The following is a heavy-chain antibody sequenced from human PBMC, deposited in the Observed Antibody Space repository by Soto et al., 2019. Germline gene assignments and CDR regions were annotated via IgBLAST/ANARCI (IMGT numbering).Heavy chain of an antibody. CDR3: ARHRTHSSSWVDY. D-gene: IGHD6-13*01. J-gene: IGHJ4*02. V-gene: IGHV4-39*01. Sequence: QLQLQESGPGLVKPSETLSLTCTVSGGSISSSSYYWGWIRQPPGKGLEWIGSIYYSGSTYYNPSLRSRVTISVDTSKNQFSRNLSSVTAADTAVYYGARHRTHSSSWVDYWGQGTLVTVSS. CDR2: IYYSGST. CDR1: GGSISSSSYY.